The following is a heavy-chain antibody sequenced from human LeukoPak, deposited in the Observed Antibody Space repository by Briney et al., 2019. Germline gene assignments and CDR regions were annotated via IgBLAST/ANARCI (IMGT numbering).Heavy chain of an antibody. CDR2: IYHSGST. CDR3: ARTYDYYDSSGYYPQQTYYFDY. Sequence: PSETLSLTCAVSGGSISSSNWWSWVRQPPGKGLEWIGEIYHSGSTNYNPSLKSRVTISVDKSKNQFSLKLSSVTAADTAVYYCARTYDYYDSSGYYPQQTYYFDYWGQGTLVTVSS. CDR1: GGSISSSNW. V-gene: IGHV4-4*02. J-gene: IGHJ4*02. D-gene: IGHD3-22*01.